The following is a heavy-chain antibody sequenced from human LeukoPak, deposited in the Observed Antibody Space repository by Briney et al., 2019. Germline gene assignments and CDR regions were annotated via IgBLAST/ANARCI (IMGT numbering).Heavy chain of an antibody. CDR3: AKGTHWFDS. V-gene: IGHV3-23*01. Sequence: GGSLRLSCAASGLIFSSYAMSWVRQAPGKGLEWVSGITTGGGSTYYADSVKGRFTISRDNSKNTLYLQMDSLRAEDTAVYYCAKGTHWFDSWGQGTLVTVSS. CDR2: ITTGGGST. CDR1: GLIFSSYA. J-gene: IGHJ5*01.